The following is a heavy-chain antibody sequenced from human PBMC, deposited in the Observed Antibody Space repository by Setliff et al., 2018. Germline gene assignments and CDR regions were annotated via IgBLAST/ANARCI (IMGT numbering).Heavy chain of an antibody. D-gene: IGHD6-13*01. CDR2: ISDTAIGI. CDR3: AKDVVGYSSTWPKRDYFDY. V-gene: IGHV3-23*01. Sequence: PGGSLRLSCAASGFTFNTYAMSWVRQPPGKGLEWVSSISDTAIGIYYAGSVRGRFTISRGNSKKTLFLQMNSLRVEDTAIYYCAKDVVGYSSTWPKRDYFDYWGQGTLVTVS. CDR1: GFTFNTYA. J-gene: IGHJ4*02.